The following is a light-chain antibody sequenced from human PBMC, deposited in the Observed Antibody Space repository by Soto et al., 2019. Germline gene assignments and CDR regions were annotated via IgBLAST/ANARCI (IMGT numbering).Light chain of an antibody. CDR3: QQSYDSPGSS. CDR2: AAS. Sequence: DIEMTQSPPFLYAYVGDRVTITCRASQSIGRFLNWYRQKPGEAPEILIYAASTLQIGVPSRFSGTGSGTDFTLTISNVQPEDFASYYCQQSYDSPGSSFGTGTKLQIK. V-gene: IGKV1-39*01. CDR1: QSIGRF. J-gene: IGKJ2*03.